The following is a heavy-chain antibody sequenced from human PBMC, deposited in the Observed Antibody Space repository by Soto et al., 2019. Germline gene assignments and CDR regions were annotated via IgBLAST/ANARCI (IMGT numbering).Heavy chain of an antibody. V-gene: IGHV4-34*01. D-gene: IGHD3-9*01. CDR1: GGSFSGYY. Sequence: SETLSLTCAVYGGSFSGYYWSWIRQPPGKGLEWIGEINHSGSTNYNPSLKSRVTISVDTSKNQFSLKLSSVTAADTAVYYCARGKVYGYYDILTGRGSAQFDYWGQGTLVTVSS. J-gene: IGHJ4*02. CDR3: ARGKVYGYYDILTGRGSAQFDY. CDR2: INHSGST.